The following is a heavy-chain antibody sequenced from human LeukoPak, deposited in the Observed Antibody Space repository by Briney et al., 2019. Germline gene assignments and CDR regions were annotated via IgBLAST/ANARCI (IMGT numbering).Heavy chain of an antibody. D-gene: IGHD1-26*01. CDR3: AKDSLGWGLWYFDY. J-gene: IGHJ4*02. CDR2: ISYDGSNK. V-gene: IGHV3-30*18. CDR1: GFTFSSYG. Sequence: GGSLRLSCAASGFTFSSYGMHWVRQAPGKGLEWVAVISYDGSNKYYADSVKGRFTISRDNSKNTLYLQMNSLRAEDTAVYYCAKDSLGWGLWYFDYWGQGTLVTVSS.